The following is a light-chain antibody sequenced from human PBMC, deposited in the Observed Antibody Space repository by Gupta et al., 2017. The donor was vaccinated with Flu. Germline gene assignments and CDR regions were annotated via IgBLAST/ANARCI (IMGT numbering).Light chain of an antibody. CDR3: RQDYYRPPPT. Sequence: SSLSASVGDRLTITCQASQDISNYINWYKQKPGKAPDLLIREASHLQTGVPSRFSGNGYGTEFTFTISSRQPEDFAPYYCRQDYYRPPPTFGQGT. CDR2: EAS. CDR1: QDISNY. J-gene: IGKJ2*01. V-gene: IGKV1-33*01.